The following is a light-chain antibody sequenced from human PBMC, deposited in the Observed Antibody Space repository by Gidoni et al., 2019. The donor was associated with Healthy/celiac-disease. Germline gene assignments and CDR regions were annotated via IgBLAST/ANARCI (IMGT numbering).Light chain of an antibody. CDR1: QGISSW. CDR2: AAS. Sequence: DIQMTQSPSSVSASVGDRVTITCRASQGISSWLAWYQQKPGKAPKLRIYAASSLQSGVPARFSGSGSGKDVTLTISRLQPEDFATYYCQQASNFPITFGQGTRLEIK. CDR3: QQASNFPIT. J-gene: IGKJ5*01. V-gene: IGKV1D-12*01.